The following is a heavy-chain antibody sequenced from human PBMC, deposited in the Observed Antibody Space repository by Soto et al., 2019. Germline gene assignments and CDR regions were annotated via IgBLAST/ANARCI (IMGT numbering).Heavy chain of an antibody. Sequence: GGSLRLSCAASGFTFSNAWINWVRQAPGKGLEWVDRIKSKIDGGTPDYAAPVKGSFAISRDDSKNMVYLQMNSLKTEDTGLYYCTTDSYSSIIVVRFDYWGHGTLVTVSS. D-gene: IGHD3-22*01. CDR1: GFTFSNAW. CDR2: IKSKIDGGTP. V-gene: IGHV3-15*07. CDR3: TTDSYSSIIVVRFDY. J-gene: IGHJ4*01.